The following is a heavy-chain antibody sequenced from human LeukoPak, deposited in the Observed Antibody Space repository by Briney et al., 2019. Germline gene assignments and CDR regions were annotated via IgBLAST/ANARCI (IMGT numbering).Heavy chain of an antibody. CDR1: GFTFSSYS. J-gene: IGHJ4*02. CDR2: ISSSSSTI. D-gene: IGHD3-22*01. Sequence: GGSLRLSCAASGFTFSSYSMNWVRQAPGKGLEWVSYISSSSSTIYYADSVKGRFTISRDNAKNSLYLQMNSLRDEDTAVYYCARGYYYDSSALTPTDFWGQGTLVTVSS. CDR3: ARGYYYDSSALTPTDF. V-gene: IGHV3-48*02.